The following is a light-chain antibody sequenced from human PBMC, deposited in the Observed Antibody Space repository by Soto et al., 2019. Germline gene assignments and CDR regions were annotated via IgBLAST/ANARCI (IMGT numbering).Light chain of an antibody. CDR1: QSVSTD. CDR3: QQYFRWPPWT. V-gene: IGKV3-15*01. CDR2: GAS. Sequence: EIVLTQSPGTLSVSPGEGVTLSCRASQSVSTDLAWYQQKPGQAPRLLIYGASIRAIGVPDRFSGSGSGTDFTFTISSLQSEDSAIYYCQQYFRWPPWTFGQGTKVDIK. J-gene: IGKJ1*01.